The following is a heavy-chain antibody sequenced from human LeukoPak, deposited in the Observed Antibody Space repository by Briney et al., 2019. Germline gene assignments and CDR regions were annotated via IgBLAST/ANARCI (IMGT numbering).Heavy chain of an antibody. V-gene: IGHV3-30*02. CDR2: IRYDGSNK. Sequence: GGSLRLSCAASGFTFSSYGMHWVRQAPGKGLEWVAFIRYDGSNKYYADSVKGRFTISRDNSKNTLYLQMNSLRAEDTAVYYCATDRGGSRVGYCSNWGQGTLVTVSS. CDR1: GFTFSSYG. J-gene: IGHJ4*02. D-gene: IGHD2-2*01. CDR3: ATDRGGSRVGYCSN.